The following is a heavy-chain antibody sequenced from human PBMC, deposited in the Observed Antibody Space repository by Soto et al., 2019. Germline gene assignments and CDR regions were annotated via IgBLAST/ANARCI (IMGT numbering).Heavy chain of an antibody. D-gene: IGHD3-9*01. V-gene: IGHV3-11*01. CDR2: ISSSGSTI. J-gene: IGHJ6*02. CDR3: ARDPLRDIYDILTGYYTEYYYYGMDV. CDR1: GFTFSDYY. Sequence: PGGSLRLSCAASGFTFSDYYMSWIRQAPGKGLEWVSYISSSGSTIYYADSVKGRFTISRDDAKNSLYLQMNSLRAEDTAVYYCARDPLRDIYDILTGYYTEYYYYGMDVWGQGTTVTVSS.